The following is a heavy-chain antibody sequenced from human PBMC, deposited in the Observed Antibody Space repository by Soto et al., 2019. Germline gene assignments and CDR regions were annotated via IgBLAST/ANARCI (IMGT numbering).Heavy chain of an antibody. Sequence: QVQLVQSGAEVKKPGSSVKVSCKASGGTFSSYTISWVRQAPGQGLEWMGRIIPILGIANYAQKFQGRVTSTADKSTSTAYMELSSLRSEDTAVYYCARDGGIVGAMGWFDPWGQGTLVTVSS. CDR1: GGTFSSYT. V-gene: IGHV1-69*08. J-gene: IGHJ5*02. CDR3: ARDGGIVGAMGWFDP. CDR2: IIPILGIA. D-gene: IGHD1-26*01.